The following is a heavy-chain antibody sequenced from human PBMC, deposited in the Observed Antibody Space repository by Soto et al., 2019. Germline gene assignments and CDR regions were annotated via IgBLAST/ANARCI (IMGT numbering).Heavy chain of an antibody. D-gene: IGHD6-25*01. CDR1: GYTFTRSG. Sequence: QVQLVQSGAEVKKPGASVKVSCKASGYTFTRSGISWVRQAPGQGPEWMGWISSYNGDTNYAQTFQGRVTMTTDTSTSTVYMELRSLRSDDTAVYYCAREGAAPYYYYGMDVWGQGTPVTVSS. CDR2: ISSYNGDT. J-gene: IGHJ6*02. CDR3: AREGAAPYYYYGMDV. V-gene: IGHV1-18*01.